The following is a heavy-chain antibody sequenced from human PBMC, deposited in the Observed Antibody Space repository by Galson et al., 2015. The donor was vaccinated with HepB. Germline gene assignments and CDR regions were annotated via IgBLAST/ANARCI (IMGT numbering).Heavy chain of an antibody. D-gene: IGHD1-1*01. CDR2: TYNRSRWYD. J-gene: IGHJ3*02. CDR1: GDSVSTDSAT. V-gene: IGHV6-1*01. CDR3: VRATSNWDATINNAFDT. Sequence: CAISGDSVSTDSATWNWIRQSPSRGLEWLGRTYNRSRWYDTYAASVQGRITVNPDTSKNQFSLQLHSVTPEDTAVYYCVRATSNWDATINNAFDTWGQGTKVTVSS.